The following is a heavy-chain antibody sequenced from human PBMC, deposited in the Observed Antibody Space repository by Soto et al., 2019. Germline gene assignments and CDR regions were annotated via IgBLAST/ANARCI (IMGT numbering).Heavy chain of an antibody. D-gene: IGHD3-10*01. Sequence: SETLSLTCTVSGGSISSGDYYWSWIRQPPGKGLEWIGYIYYSGSTYYNPSLKSRVTISVDTSKNQFSLKLSSVTAADTAVYYCASLNTISRGPNFDYWGQGTLVTVSS. CDR2: IYYSGST. CDR1: GGSISSGDYY. CDR3: ASLNTISRGPNFDY. V-gene: IGHV4-30-4*01. J-gene: IGHJ4*02.